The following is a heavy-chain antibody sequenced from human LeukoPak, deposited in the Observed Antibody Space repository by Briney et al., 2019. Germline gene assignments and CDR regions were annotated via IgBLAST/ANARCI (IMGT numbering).Heavy chain of an antibody. CDR3: ARALDYYDSSGYYYLHYYGMDV. D-gene: IGHD3-22*01. Sequence: SETLSLTCTVSGGSISSYYWSWIRQPPGKGLEWIGYIYYSGSTNYNPSLKSRVTISVDTSKNQFSLKLSSVTAADTAVYYCARALDYYDSSGYYYLHYYGMDVWGPGTTVTVSS. CDR1: GGSISSYY. CDR2: IYYSGST. V-gene: IGHV4-59*01. J-gene: IGHJ6*02.